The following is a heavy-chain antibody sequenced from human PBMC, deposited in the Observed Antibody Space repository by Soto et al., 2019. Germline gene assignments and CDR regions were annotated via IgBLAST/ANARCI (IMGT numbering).Heavy chain of an antibody. Sequence: QVQLQESDPGLVKPSETLSLTCTVSGGSMRGQHWSWIRQPPGKGLEWIGHHSDSTNYNPSLKSRITISTDTSKNQFSLKLSSVTAADTAVYYCATYTVGEGGRGYWGQGTLVTVSS. CDR1: GGSMRGQH. J-gene: IGHJ4*02. CDR3: ATYTVGEGGRGY. D-gene: IGHD3-16*01. V-gene: IGHV4-4*09. CDR2: HHSDST.